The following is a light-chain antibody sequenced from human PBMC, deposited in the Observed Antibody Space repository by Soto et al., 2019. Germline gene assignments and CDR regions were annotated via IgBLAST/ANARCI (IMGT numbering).Light chain of an antibody. V-gene: IGKV3-20*01. Sequence: EIVLTQSPGTLSLSPGERATLSCRASQSVSSSYLAWYQQKPGQAPRLLIYGASSRATGIPDRFSGSGSGTDFTLTINRLEPEDFAVYYCQRYGGSPSWTFGQGTKVDIK. J-gene: IGKJ1*01. CDR3: QRYGGSPSWT. CDR2: GAS. CDR1: QSVSSSY.